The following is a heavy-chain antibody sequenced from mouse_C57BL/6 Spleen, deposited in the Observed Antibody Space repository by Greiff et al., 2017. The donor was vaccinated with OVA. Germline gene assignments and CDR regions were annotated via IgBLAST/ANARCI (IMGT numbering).Heavy chain of an antibody. D-gene: IGHD1-1*01. CDR1: GYTFTGYW. CDR2: ILPGSGST. V-gene: IGHV1-9*01. CDR3: ARGGANLDY. Sequence: VKLQQSGAELMKPGASVKLSCKATGYTFTGYWIEWVKQRPGHGLEWIGEILPGSGSTNYNKKFKGKATFTADPSSNTAYLQLSSLTTEDSAIYYCARGGANLDYWGQGTTLTVSS. J-gene: IGHJ2*01.